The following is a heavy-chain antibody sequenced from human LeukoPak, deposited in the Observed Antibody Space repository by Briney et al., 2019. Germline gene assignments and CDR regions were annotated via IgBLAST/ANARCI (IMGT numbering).Heavy chain of an antibody. CDR3: AREKLSFFDSSGYFDY. D-gene: IGHD3-22*01. Sequence: GGSLRLSCAASGFTFSSYEMNWVRQAPGKGLEWVSYISGSGGTIYYADSVKGRFTISRDNAKNSLYLQMSRLRAEDTAVYYCAREKLSFFDSSGYFDYWGQGTLVTVSS. V-gene: IGHV3-48*03. CDR1: GFTFSSYE. CDR2: ISGSGGTI. J-gene: IGHJ4*02.